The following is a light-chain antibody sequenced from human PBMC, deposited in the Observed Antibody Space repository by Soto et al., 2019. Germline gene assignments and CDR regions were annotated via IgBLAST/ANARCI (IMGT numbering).Light chain of an antibody. CDR3: SSYAGSSNV. J-gene: IGLJ1*01. CDR2: EVN. V-gene: IGLV2-8*01. Sequence: QPLLTQPPCVSASPGQSVAISCTGTSSDVGGYNYVSLYQQHPGKAPKLMIYEVNKRPSGVPDRFSGSKSGNTASLTVSGLQAEDEADYYCSSYAGSSNVFGTGTKVTVL. CDR1: SSDVGGYNY.